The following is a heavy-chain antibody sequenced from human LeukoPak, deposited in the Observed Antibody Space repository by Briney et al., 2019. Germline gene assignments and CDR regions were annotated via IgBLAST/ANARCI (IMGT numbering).Heavy chain of an antibody. Sequence: GGSLRLSCAASGFTFSSYAMHWVRQAPGKGLEWVAVISYDGSNKYYADSVKVRFTISRDNAKNSLYLQMNSLRAEDTAVYYCARDQQVAGPTSRYSDLFDYWGQGTLVTVSS. CDR3: ARDQQVAGPTSRYSDLFDY. J-gene: IGHJ4*02. V-gene: IGHV3-30*04. CDR2: ISYDGSNK. CDR1: GFTFSSYA. D-gene: IGHD6-19*01.